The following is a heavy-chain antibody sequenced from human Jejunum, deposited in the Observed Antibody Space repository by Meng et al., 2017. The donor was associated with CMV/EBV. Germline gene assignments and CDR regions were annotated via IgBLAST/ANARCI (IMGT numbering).Heavy chain of an antibody. V-gene: IGHV3-48*04. Sequence: SYFMNWVRQTPGKGLEWVSYISSRSSTIYYADFAKGRFFISRDNDNDSLYLQMNSLRADDTAVYYCATSHFDLRSGYSNDASDMWGRGTMVTVSS. D-gene: IGHD3-3*01. CDR2: ISSRSSTI. CDR1: SYF. J-gene: IGHJ3*02. CDR3: ATSHFDLRSGYSNDASDM.